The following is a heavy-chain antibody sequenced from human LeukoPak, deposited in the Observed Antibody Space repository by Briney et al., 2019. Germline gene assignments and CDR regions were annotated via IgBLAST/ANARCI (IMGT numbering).Heavy chain of an antibody. V-gene: IGHV3-23*01. D-gene: IGHD1-1*01. CDR3: ARERLERHLSFDY. CDR2: ITGTSAGT. CDR1: GFTFSSYA. J-gene: IGHJ4*02. Sequence: GWSLRLSCAASGFTFSSYAISWFRQAPGKGLEWVSSITGTSAGTYYTYSVKGRFTISRDNSKNTLYLQMNSLRVEDTAVYSCARERLERHLSFDYWGQGTLVTVSS.